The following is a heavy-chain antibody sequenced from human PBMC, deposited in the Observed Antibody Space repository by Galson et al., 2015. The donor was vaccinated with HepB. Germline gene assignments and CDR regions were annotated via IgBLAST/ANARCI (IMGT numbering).Heavy chain of an antibody. J-gene: IGHJ6*02. V-gene: IGHV1-69*04. Sequence: SVKVSCKASGRTFSSYAISWVRQAPGKGLEWMGRTIPILGIANYAQKFQGRVTITADKSTSTAYMELSSLRSEDTAVYYCARDGGPDYYYYGMDVWGQGTTVTVSS. CDR3: ARDGGPDYYYYGMDV. CDR2: TIPILGIA. CDR1: GRTFSSYA. D-gene: IGHD2-15*01.